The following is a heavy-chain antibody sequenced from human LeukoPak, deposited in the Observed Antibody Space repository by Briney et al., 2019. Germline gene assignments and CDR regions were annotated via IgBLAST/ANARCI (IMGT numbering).Heavy chain of an antibody. CDR2: IFASGST. J-gene: IGHJ6*03. D-gene: IGHD1-26*01. Sequence: SETLSLTRTVSGGSISTNYWSWVRQPAGKGLEWIGRIFASGSTNYNPSLKSRVTMSVDTSKNQFSLNLTSVTAADTAVYYCARGAGYSREVNFYHYMDVWGKGTTVTVSS. CDR3: ARGAGYSREVNFYHYMDV. V-gene: IGHV4-4*07. CDR1: GGSISTNY.